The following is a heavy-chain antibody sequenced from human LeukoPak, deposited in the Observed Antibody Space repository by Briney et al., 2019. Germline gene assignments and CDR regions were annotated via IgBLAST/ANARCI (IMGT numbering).Heavy chain of an antibody. CDR2: VYYSGNT. CDR1: DDSITSSDHF. J-gene: IGHJ4*02. Sequence: SETLSLTCSVSDDSITSSDHFWGWIRQPPGKGLEWTGSVYYSGNTYSNPSLRSRVSISVDTSKNQFSLKLASVTAADTAVYFCARHGATMIVVENWGQGTLVTVSS. CDR3: ARHGATMIVVEN. D-gene: IGHD3-22*01. V-gene: IGHV4-39*01.